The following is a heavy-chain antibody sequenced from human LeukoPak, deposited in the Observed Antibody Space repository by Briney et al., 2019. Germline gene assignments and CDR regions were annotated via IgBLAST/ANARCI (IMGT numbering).Heavy chain of an antibody. CDR3: ARDWSGSYYFDY. CDR2: VTGSGVSI. CDR1: GFTFNTYG. D-gene: IGHD1-26*01. V-gene: IGHV3-21*01. Sequence: GGTLRLSCAASGFTFNTYGMSWVRQTPGKGLECVSSVTGSGVSIYYADSVKGRFTISRDNAKNSLYLQMNSLRAEDTAVYYCARDWSGSYYFDYWGQGTLVTVSS. J-gene: IGHJ4*02.